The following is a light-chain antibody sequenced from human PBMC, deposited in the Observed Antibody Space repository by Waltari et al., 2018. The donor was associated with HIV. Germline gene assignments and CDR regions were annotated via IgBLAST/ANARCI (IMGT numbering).Light chain of an antibody. J-gene: IGLJ3*02. Sequence: SYELTQPPSVSVSPGQTARITCSGDALPKQYAYWYHQKPGQAPVLVIYKDTERRSGIPERFSGSSSGTTVTLTISGVQAEDEADYYCQSADSSGTWVFGGGTKLTVL. CDR1: ALPKQY. V-gene: IGLV3-25*03. CDR2: KDT. CDR3: QSADSSGTWV.